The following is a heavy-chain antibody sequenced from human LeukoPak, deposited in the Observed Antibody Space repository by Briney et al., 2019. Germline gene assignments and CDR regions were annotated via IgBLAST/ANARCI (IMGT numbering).Heavy chain of an antibody. Sequence: RGESLKISCKGSGYRFAGYWIGWVRQMPGKGLEWMGIIYPGDSDTRYSPSFQGQVTISVDKSISTAYVQWSSLKASDTAMYYCATFHYASNGYYARVGFFDYWGQGTPVTVSS. V-gene: IGHV5-51*01. J-gene: IGHJ4*02. CDR2: IYPGDSDT. CDR3: ATFHYASNGYYARVGFFDY. CDR1: GYRFAGYW. D-gene: IGHD3-22*01.